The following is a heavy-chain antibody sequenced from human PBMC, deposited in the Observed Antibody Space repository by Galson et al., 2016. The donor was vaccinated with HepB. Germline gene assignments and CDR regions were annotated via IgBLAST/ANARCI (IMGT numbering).Heavy chain of an antibody. CDR2: ISSGSSII. CDR3: ARSPDSSTWYMSWYFDL. Sequence: SLRLSCAASGITFRTDAMTWVRQAPGKGLEWISYISSGSSIIYYADSVRGRFTISRDSAKNSVYLQMNSLRDEDTAVYYCARSPDSSTWYMSWYFDLWGRGTLVTVSS. V-gene: IGHV3-48*02. CDR1: GITFRTDA. J-gene: IGHJ2*01. D-gene: IGHD6-13*01.